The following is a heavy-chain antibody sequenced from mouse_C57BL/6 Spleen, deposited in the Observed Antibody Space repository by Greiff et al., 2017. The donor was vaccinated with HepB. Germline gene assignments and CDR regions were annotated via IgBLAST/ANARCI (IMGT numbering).Heavy chain of an antibody. D-gene: IGHD1-1*01. CDR3: AREGYGSSFAY. Sequence: EVMLVESEGGLVQPGSSMKLSCTASGFTFSDYYMAWVRQVPEKGLEWVANINYDGSSTYYLDSLKSRFIISRDNAKNILYLQMSSLKSEDTATYYCAREGYGSSFAYWGQGTLVTVSA. CDR1: GFTFSDYY. J-gene: IGHJ3*01. V-gene: IGHV5-16*01. CDR2: INYDGSST.